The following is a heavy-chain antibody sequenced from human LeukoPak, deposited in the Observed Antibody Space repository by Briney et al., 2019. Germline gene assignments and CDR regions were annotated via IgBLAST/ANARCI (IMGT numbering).Heavy chain of an antibody. J-gene: IGHJ1*01. Sequence: SETLSLTCTVSGGSISSYYWSWIGQPPGKGLEWIGYIYYSGSTNYNPSLKSRVTISVDTSKNQFSLKLSSVTAADTAVYYCASEGHYYDSSGLVHFQHWGQGTLVTVSS. V-gene: IGHV4-59*08. CDR2: IYYSGST. CDR3: ASEGHYYDSSGLVHFQH. D-gene: IGHD3-22*01. CDR1: GGSISSYY.